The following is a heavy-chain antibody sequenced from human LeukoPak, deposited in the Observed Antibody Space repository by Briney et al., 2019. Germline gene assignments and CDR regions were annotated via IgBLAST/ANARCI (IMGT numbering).Heavy chain of an antibody. J-gene: IGHJ4*02. CDR2: INHSGST. Sequence: PSETLSLTCAVYGGSFSSYYWSWIRQPPGKGLEWIGEINHSGSTNYNPSLKSRVTISVDTSKNQFSLKLSSVTAADTAVYYCARAGYSSSWYFDYWGQGTLVTVSS. V-gene: IGHV4-34*01. CDR3: ARAGYSSSWYFDY. CDR1: GGSFSSYY. D-gene: IGHD6-13*01.